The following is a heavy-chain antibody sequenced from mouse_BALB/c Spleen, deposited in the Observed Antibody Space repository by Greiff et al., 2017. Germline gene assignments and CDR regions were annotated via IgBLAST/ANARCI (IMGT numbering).Heavy chain of an antibody. CDR1: GFTFSSYG. CDR3: ARGVAYTDC. J-gene: IGHJ2*01. V-gene: IGHV5-6*01. CDR2: ISSGGSYT. D-gene: IGHD6-5*01. Sequence: EVKLVESGGDLVKPGGSLKLSCAASGFTFSSYGMSWVRQTPDKRLEWVATISSGGSYTYYPDSVKGRFAISRNNAKNTLYLQMSGLKSEDTAVFYCARGVAYTDCWGQGTTLTVSS.